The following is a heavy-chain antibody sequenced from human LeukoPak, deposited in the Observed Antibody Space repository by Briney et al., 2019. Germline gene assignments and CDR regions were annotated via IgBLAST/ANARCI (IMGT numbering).Heavy chain of an antibody. J-gene: IGHJ4*02. D-gene: IGHD6-13*01. CDR3: ARGRGSWYGVYFDY. V-gene: IGHV3-7*01. CDR1: GFTFSSYG. CDR2: IKRDGSEK. Sequence: QPGGPLRLSCAASGFTFSSYGMHWVRQVPGKGLEWVANIKRDGSEKYYVDSVKGRFTISRDNAKNSLYLQMNSLRTEDTAVYYCARGRGSWYGVYFDYWGQGTLVTVSS.